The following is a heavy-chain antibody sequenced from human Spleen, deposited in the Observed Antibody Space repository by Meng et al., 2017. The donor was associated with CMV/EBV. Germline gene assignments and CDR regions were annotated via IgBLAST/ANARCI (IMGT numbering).Heavy chain of an antibody. V-gene: IGHV3-7*01. Sequence: GESLKISCAASGFTFSSYWMSWVRQAPGKGLEWVANIKQDGREKYYVDSVKGRFTISRDNAKNSLYLQMNSLRAEDTAVYYCASGSYDFWSGYYGAFYWGQGTLVTVSS. CDR1: GFTFSSYW. CDR2: IKQDGREK. D-gene: IGHD3-3*01. J-gene: IGHJ1*01. CDR3: ASGSYDFWSGYYGAFY.